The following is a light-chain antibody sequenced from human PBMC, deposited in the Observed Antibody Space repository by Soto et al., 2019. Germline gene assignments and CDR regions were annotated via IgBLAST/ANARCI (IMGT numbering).Light chain of an antibody. CDR3: QKYSSVPV. J-gene: IGKJ3*01. CDR2: AAS. V-gene: IGKV1-27*01. Sequence: DIQMTQSPTSLSASVGDRVTITCRGSQGIRNFVAWYQQKPGKAPKLPIYAASTLQSGVPSRFSGSGSGTDFSLTINSLQPEDVAAYSCQKYSSVPVFGPGTKVEI. CDR1: QGIRNF.